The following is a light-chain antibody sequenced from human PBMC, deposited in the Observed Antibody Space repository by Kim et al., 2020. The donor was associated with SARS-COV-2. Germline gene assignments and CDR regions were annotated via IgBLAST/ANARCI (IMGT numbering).Light chain of an antibody. V-gene: IGLV2-23*02. J-gene: IGLJ2*01. CDR3: CLYAGSRHI. Sequence: QSALTQPASVSGSPGQSITISCTGTSSDVGSYNLVSWYQQHPGKAPQLMIYEVSKRPSGVSNRFSGPKSGNTASLTISGLQAEDEADYYCCLYAGSRHILGGGTQLTVL. CDR1: SSDVGSYNL. CDR2: EVS.